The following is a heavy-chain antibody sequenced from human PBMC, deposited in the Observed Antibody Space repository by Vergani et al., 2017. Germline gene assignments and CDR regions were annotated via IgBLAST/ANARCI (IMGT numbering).Heavy chain of an antibody. CDR3: AKTRGNSFNSWDI. Sequence: LLESGGDLVQPGGSLRLSCAASRFTFSNFAMSWVRQAPGKGPEWVSTISHGAGNLYYADSVRGRFTISRDDSTNTLFLHMSNLRPEDTAMYYCAKTRGNSFNSWDIWLRGSTVTVSS. V-gene: IGHV3-23*01. CDR2: ISHGAGNL. CDR1: RFTFSNFA. J-gene: IGHJ6*02. D-gene: IGHD5-12*01.